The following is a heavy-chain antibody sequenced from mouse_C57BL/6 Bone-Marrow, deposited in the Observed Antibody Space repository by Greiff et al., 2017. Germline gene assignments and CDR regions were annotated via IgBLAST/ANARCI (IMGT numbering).Heavy chain of an antibody. V-gene: IGHV1-55*01. D-gene: IGHD1-1*01. J-gene: IGHJ1*03. CDR3: ARAPPITTVVARYWYFDV. Sequence: QVQLQQPGAELVKPGASVKMSCKASGYTFTSYWITWVKQRPGQGLEWIGDIYPGSGSTNYTEKFKSKATLTVDTSSSTAYMQLSSLTSEDSTVYYCARAPPITTVVARYWYFDVWGTGTTVTVSS. CDR1: GYTFTSYW. CDR2: IYPGSGST.